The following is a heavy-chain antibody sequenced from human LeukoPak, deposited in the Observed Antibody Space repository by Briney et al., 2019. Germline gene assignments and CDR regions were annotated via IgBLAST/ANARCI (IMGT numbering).Heavy chain of an antibody. CDR3: ARNYGFCGGDCDVFEI. CDR2: IYPGDSQT. V-gene: IGHV5-51*01. Sequence: GESLKISCKGSGYSFTNYWIAWVRQMPGRGLEWMGIIYPGDSQTRYSPSFQGQVTISADKSISTAYLQWSSLKASDTAMYYCARNYGFCGGDCDVFEIWGKGTLVTVS. CDR1: GYSFTNYW. D-gene: IGHD2-21*02. J-gene: IGHJ3*02.